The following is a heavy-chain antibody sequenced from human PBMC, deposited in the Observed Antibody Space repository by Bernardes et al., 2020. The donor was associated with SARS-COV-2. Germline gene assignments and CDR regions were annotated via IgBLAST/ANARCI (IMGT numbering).Heavy chain of an antibody. CDR1: GFSFGTSW. CDR2: IDKDGSDI. V-gene: IGHV3-7*04. J-gene: IGHJ4*02. D-gene: IGHD6-6*01. Sequence: GGSLRLSCAASGFSFGTSWMSWVRQAPGKGLEWVANIDKDGSDIYYVDSVKGRFTISRDNANNVLFLQMGSLRAEDTAVYYCARISLAAPNSDYWGQGTLVTVSS. CDR3: ARISLAAPNSDY.